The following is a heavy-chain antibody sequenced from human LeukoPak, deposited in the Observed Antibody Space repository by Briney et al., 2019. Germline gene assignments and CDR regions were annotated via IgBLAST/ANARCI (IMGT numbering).Heavy chain of an antibody. J-gene: IGHJ5*02. D-gene: IGHD2-2*01. CDR2: IYTSGST. CDR3: ARASGIPALGDWFDP. V-gene: IGHV4-61*02. Sequence: PSETLSLTCTVSGGSISSGSYYWSWIRQPAGKGLEWIGRIYTSGSTNYNPSLKSRVTISVDTSKNQFSLKLSSVTAADTAVYYCARASGIPALGDWFDPWGQGTLVTVSS. CDR1: GGSISSGSYY.